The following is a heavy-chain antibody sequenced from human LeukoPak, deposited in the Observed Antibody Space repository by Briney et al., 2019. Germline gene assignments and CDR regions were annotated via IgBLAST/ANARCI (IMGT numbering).Heavy chain of an antibody. CDR1: GFSITTSDYF. V-gene: IGHV4-61*02. Sequence: SQTLSLTCTVSGFSITTSDYFWSWIRQPAGKGLEWIGRIYTSGSTNYNPSLKSRVTISVDTSKNQFSLKLSSVTAADTAVYYCARDRSSDYWGQGTLVTVSS. J-gene: IGHJ4*02. CDR3: ARDRSSDY. CDR2: IYTSGST.